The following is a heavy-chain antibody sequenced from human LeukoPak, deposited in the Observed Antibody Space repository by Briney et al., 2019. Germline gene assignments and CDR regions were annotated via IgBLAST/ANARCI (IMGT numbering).Heavy chain of an antibody. V-gene: IGHV3-73*01. J-gene: IGHJ4*02. CDR2: IRTKATSYDA. Sequence: GGSLKLSCAASGLTFSGSPMHWVRRPCGKGGAGVGRIRTKATSYDAAYAASVKGRFTISRDDSKNTAYLQMNSLKTGDTAMYCCTREGCGATGCYTNDYWGQGTLVTVSS. CDR1: GLTFSGSP. D-gene: IGHD2-21*01. CDR3: TREGCGATGCYTNDY.